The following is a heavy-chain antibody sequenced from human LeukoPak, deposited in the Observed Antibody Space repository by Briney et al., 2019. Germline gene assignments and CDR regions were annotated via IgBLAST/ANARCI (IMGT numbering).Heavy chain of an antibody. Sequence: SETLSLTCTVSGGSISSSSYYWGWIRQPPGKGLEWIGEINHSGSTNYNPSLKSRVTISVDTSKNQFSLKLSSVTAADTAVYYCARLFSGEGATHYYYYYMDVWGKGTTVTISS. CDR3: ARLFSGEGATHYYYYYMDV. CDR1: GGSISSSSYY. D-gene: IGHD1-26*01. V-gene: IGHV4-39*07. CDR2: INHSGST. J-gene: IGHJ6*03.